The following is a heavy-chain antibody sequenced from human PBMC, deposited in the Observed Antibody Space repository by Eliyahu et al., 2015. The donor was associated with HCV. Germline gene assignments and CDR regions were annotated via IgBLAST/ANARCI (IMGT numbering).Heavy chain of an antibody. Sequence: EVQLVETGGGLIQAGGSLRLSXVVSGFSVIGKYMNWVRQAPGKGLEWISVIYTEGRTEYGDSVRGRFTMSKDNSKNTVYLQMNNLSVEDTAVYYCARASHVSGRSPWDYWGQGTLVSVSS. CDR3: ARASHVSGRSPWDY. J-gene: IGHJ4*02. CDR2: IYTEGRT. D-gene: IGHD3-10*02. V-gene: IGHV3-53*02. CDR1: GFSVIGKY.